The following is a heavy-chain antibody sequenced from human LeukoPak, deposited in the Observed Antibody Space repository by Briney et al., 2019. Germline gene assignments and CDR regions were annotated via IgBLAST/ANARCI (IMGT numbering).Heavy chain of an antibody. Sequence: SQTLSLTCTVSGGSISSGGYYWSWIRQHPGKGLEWIGYIYYSGSTYYNPSLKSRVTISVDTSKNRFSLKLSSVTAADTAVYYCAAQGNYGSGSYYKSSIDYWGQGTLVTVSS. J-gene: IGHJ4*02. CDR1: GGSISSGGYY. CDR2: IYYSGST. D-gene: IGHD3-10*01. CDR3: AAQGNYGSGSYYKSSIDY. V-gene: IGHV4-31*03.